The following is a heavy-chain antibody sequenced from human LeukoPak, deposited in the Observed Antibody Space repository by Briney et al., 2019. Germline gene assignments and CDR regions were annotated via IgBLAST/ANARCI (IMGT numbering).Heavy chain of an antibody. V-gene: IGHV4-34*01. CDR2: INHSGST. J-gene: IGHJ4*02. D-gene: IGHD1-1*01. CDR1: GGSFSGYY. CDR3: ARGARLPSLYFDY. Sequence: SETLSLTCAVYGGSFSGYYWSWIRQPPGKGLEWIGEINHSGSTNYNPSLKSRVTISVDTSKNQFSLKLSSVTAADTAVYYCARGARLPSLYFDYWGQGTLVTVSS.